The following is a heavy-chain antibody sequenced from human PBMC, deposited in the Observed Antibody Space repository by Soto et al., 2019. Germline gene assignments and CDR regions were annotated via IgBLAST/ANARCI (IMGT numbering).Heavy chain of an antibody. D-gene: IGHD5-18*01. CDR2: IYPSGST. CDR3: AREARGYNYGLFDY. J-gene: IGHJ4*01. V-gene: IGHV4-4*02. CDR1: GGSICSSNW. Sequence: SETLSLTCDVSGGSICSSNWWGWVRQPPGKGLEWIGEIYPSGSTNYNSSLKSRVTISVDKSKNQFSLKLISVTAADTAVYYCAREARGYNYGLFDYWGHGTLVTVSS.